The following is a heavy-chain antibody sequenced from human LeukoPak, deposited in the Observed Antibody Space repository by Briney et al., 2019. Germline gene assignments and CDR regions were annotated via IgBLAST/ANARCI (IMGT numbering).Heavy chain of an antibody. V-gene: IGHV1-8*02. D-gene: IGHD2/OR15-2a*01. Sequence: ASVKVSCKASGYTFTSYGINWVRQATGQGLEWLGWMNPNSGNTGYAQKFQGRVTMTRNTSIGTASMELSSLRSEDTAVYYCARGLEYWTFDSWGQGTLVTVSS. J-gene: IGHJ5*01. CDR1: GYTFTSYG. CDR2: MNPNSGNT. CDR3: ARGLEYWTFDS.